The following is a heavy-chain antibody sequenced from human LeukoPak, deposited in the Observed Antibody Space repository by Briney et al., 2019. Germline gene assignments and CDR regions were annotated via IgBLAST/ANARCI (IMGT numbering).Heavy chain of an antibody. J-gene: IGHJ6*04. CDR3: ARGGRLCTTSTCRTNSYIHRLAEKENPTGSTFADKSLDV. V-gene: IGHV4-34*01. CDR2: ITDDGTP. D-gene: IGHD5-18*01. Sequence: SETLSLTCAVYGGSLIDYRGTWIRQSPGKGPEWIGDITDDGTPNSNPSLSSRLSMSVDTSKNQFSLRLTSVTAADTAVYYCARGGRLCTTSTCRTNSYIHRLAEKENPTGSTFADKSLDVWGTGTTVIVSS. CDR1: GGSLIDYR.